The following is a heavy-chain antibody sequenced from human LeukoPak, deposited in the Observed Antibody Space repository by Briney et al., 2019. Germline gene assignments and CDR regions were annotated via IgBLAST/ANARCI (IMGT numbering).Heavy chain of an antibody. CDR2: ISSSGSTI. Sequence: GGSLRLSCAAFGFTFSSYEMNWVRQAPGKGLEWVSYISSSGSTIYYADSVKGRFTISRDNAKNSLYLQMNSLRAEDTAVYYCATSKYSGSYWGQGTLVTVSS. J-gene: IGHJ4*02. CDR1: GFTFSSYE. V-gene: IGHV3-48*03. D-gene: IGHD1-26*01. CDR3: ATSKYSGSY.